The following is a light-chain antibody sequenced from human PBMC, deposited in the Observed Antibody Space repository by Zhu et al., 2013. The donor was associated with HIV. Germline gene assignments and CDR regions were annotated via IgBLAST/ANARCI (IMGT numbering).Light chain of an antibody. CDR2: DAS. Sequence: EIVLTQSPATLSLSPGERATLSCRASQSVTTYLAWYQQKPGQAPRLLIYDASNRATGIPARFSGSGSGTDFTLIISSLEPEDFAVYYCQQYGSSHTFGGGTKVEIK. J-gene: IGKJ4*01. V-gene: IGKV3-11*01. CDR3: QQYGSSHT. CDR1: QSVTTY.